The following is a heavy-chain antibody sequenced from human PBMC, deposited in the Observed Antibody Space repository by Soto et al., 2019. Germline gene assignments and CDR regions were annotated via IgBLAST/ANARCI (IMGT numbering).Heavy chain of an antibody. CDR2: IYHSGST. D-gene: IGHD6-13*01. Sequence: PSETLSLTCAVSGGSISSGGYSWSWIRQPPGKGLEWIGYIYHSGSTYYNPSLKSRVTISVDRSKNQFSLKLSSVTAADTAVYYCARAKIAAAGRPEYFDYWGQGTLVTVSS. J-gene: IGHJ4*02. CDR1: GGSISSGGYS. CDR3: ARAKIAAAGRPEYFDY. V-gene: IGHV4-30-2*01.